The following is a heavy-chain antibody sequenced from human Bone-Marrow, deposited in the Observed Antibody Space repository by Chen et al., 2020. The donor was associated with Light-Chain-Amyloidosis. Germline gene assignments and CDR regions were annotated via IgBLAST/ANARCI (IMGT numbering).Heavy chain of an antibody. Sequence: EVQLEQSGPEVKKPGESLKISCKGSGYTFPNYWIGWVRQMPGKGLEWMGVTYPDDSDARDSPSSESQFTISADKSITAAYLQWRSLKASDTAMYYCARRRDGYNFDYWGQGTLVTVSS. J-gene: IGHJ4*02. CDR3: ARRRDGYNFDY. V-gene: IGHV5-51*01. CDR1: GYTFPNYW. CDR2: TYPDDSDA. D-gene: IGHD5-12*01.